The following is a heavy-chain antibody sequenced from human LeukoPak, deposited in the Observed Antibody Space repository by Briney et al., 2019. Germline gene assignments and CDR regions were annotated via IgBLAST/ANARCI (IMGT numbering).Heavy chain of an antibody. V-gene: IGHV1-69*04. D-gene: IGHD3-3*01. Sequence: GSSVKVSCKASGGTFSSYAISWVRQAPGQGLEWMGRIIPILGIANYAQKFQGRVTITADKSTSTAYMELSSLRSEDTAVYYCARGGTDYDFWSGYSYHYFDYWGQGTLVTVSS. CDR1: GGTFSSYA. CDR2: IIPILGIA. CDR3: ARGGTDYDFWSGYSYHYFDY. J-gene: IGHJ4*02.